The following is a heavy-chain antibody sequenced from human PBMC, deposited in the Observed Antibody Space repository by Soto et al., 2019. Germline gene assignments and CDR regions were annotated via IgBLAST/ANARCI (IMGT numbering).Heavy chain of an antibody. D-gene: IGHD3-10*01. J-gene: IGHJ6*02. CDR3: AKVGLLTYGMDV. CDR1: GFTFSSYG. CDR2: ISYDGSNK. V-gene: IGHV3-30*18. Sequence: GGSLRLSCAASGFTFSSYGMHWVRQAPGKGLEWMAVISYDGSNKYYADSVKGRFTISRDNSKNTLYLQMNSLRAEDTAVYYCAKVGLLTYGMDVWGQGTTVTVSS.